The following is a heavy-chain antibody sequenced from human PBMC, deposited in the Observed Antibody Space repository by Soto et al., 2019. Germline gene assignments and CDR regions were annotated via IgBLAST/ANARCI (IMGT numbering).Heavy chain of an antibody. Sequence: ASVKVSWKASGYTFTSYDINWVRQATGQGLEWMGWMNPNSGNTGYAQKFQGRVTMTRNTSISTAYMELSSLRSEDTAVYYCATGTVFYYYMDVWGKGTTVTVSS. CDR1: GYTFTSYD. V-gene: IGHV1-8*01. J-gene: IGHJ6*03. D-gene: IGHD4-17*01. CDR3: ATGTVFYYYMDV. CDR2: MNPNSGNT.